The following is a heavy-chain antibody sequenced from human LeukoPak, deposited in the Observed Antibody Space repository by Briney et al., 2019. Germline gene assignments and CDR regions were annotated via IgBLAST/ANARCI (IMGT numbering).Heavy chain of an antibody. Sequence: GGSLRLSCAASGFTFSTYAMLGVRQSPGKGLECGAVLSSDSSDTLSADSVRGRFTVSRDNPENTLFRQMNSLRVDDTAIYYGARCGGDCNKNARAIDFWGQGTLVTVSS. CDR2: LSSDSSDT. J-gene: IGHJ4*02. CDR1: GFTFSTYA. CDR3: ARCGGDCNKNARAIDF. V-gene: IGHV3-30-3*01. D-gene: IGHD2-21*02.